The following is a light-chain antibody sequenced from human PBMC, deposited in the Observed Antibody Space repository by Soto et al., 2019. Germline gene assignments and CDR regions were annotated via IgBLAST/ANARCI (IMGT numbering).Light chain of an antibody. Sequence: DIVMTQSPLSLPVTPGEPASISCRSSQSLLHSDGYNYLDWYVQKPGQSPRLLIYFGSKRASGIPDKLRVSGSGTDFILKISRVEADDVGVYYCMQGLQPLPTFGPGTKVDIK. J-gene: IGKJ3*01. CDR3: MQGLQPLPT. CDR1: QSLLHSDGYNY. CDR2: FGS. V-gene: IGKV2-28*01.